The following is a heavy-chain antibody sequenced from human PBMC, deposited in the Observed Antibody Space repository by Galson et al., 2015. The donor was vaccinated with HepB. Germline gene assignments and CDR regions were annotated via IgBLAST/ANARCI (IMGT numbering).Heavy chain of an antibody. V-gene: IGHV2-70*11. CDR1: GFSLSTSGMC. J-gene: IGHJ5*01. CDR3: ARIRMTVAAGAFDS. Sequence: PALVKPTQTLTLTCTFSGFSLSTSGMCVTWIRQPPGKALEWLARIDWDDDKYYNTSLKTRLTISKDTSKNQVVLTMTNMDPVDTATYYCARIRMTVAAGAFDSRGQGTLVTVSS. CDR2: IDWDDDK. D-gene: IGHD6-19*01.